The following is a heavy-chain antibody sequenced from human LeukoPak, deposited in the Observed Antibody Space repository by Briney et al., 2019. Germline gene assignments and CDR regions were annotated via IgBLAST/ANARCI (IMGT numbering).Heavy chain of an antibody. D-gene: IGHD3-22*01. Sequence: GGSLRLSCAASGFTFSDYYMSWIRQAPGKGLEWVSYISSSGSTIYYADSVKGRFTISRDNAKNSLYLQMNSLRAEDTAVYYCARDKYYYDSSGLWGYWGREPWSPSPQ. CDR1: GFTFSDYY. V-gene: IGHV3-11*04. J-gene: IGHJ4*02. CDR2: ISSSGSTI. CDR3: ARDKYYYDSSGLWGY.